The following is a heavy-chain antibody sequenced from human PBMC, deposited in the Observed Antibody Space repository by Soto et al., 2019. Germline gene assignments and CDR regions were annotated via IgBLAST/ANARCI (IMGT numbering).Heavy chain of an antibody. J-gene: IGHJ4*02. CDR1: GFNFNAYS. CDR2: ISSRSNYI. V-gene: IGHV3-21*01. D-gene: IGHD4-17*01. Sequence: EVQLVESGGGLVTPGGSLRLSCAASGFNFNAYSMVWVRLAPGKGLEWVSFISSRSNYIYYADSVKGRFTISRDNAKNSLYLQMNSLRAEDTAVYYCARASDRGLRPHDYWGQGTLGTVSS. CDR3: ARASDRGLRPHDY.